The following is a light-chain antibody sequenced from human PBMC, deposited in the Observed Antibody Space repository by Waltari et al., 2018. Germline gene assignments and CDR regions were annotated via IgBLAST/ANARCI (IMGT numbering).Light chain of an antibody. V-gene: IGLV1-40*01. J-gene: IGLJ3*02. CDR2: GNS. CDR1: SSNIGAGYD. Sequence: QSVLTQPPSVSGAPGQGVTISCTGSSSNIGAGYDVHWYQQRPGTAPKLLIYGNSNRPSGVPDRFSGSKSGTSASLAITGLQAEDEADYYCQSYDRSLGAVVFGGGTKLTVL. CDR3: QSYDRSLGAVV.